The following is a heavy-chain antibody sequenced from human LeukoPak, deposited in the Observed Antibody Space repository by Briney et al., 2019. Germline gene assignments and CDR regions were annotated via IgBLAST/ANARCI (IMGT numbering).Heavy chain of an antibody. CDR1: GGSISSYY. CDR2: IYTSGST. Sequence: SETLSLTCTVSGGSISSYYWSWIRQPAESGLEWIGRIYTSGSTNYNPSLKSRVTMSVDTSKNQFSLKLSSVTAADTALYYCARGYCSSSSCYRYGFDIWGQGTMVTVSS. J-gene: IGHJ3*02. D-gene: IGHD2-2*01. CDR3: ARGYCSSSSCYRYGFDI. V-gene: IGHV4-4*07.